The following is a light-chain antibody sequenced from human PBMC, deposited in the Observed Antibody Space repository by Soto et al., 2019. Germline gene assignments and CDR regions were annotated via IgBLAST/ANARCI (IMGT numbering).Light chain of an antibody. V-gene: IGLV2-8*01. CDR1: SSDVGGYNY. CDR2: EVS. J-gene: IGLJ1*01. CDR3: SSYAGSSNYV. Sequence: QSALTQPPSASGSPGQSVTISCTGTSSDVGGYNYVSWYQQHPGEAPKLMIYEVSKRPSGVPARFSGSKSANTASLTVSGLQADDEADYYCSSYAGSSNYVFGTGTKVTVL.